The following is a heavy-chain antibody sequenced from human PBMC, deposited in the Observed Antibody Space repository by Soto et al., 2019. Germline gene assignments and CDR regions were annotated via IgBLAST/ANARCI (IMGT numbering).Heavy chain of an antibody. CDR3: ARHFRDQGWRRATIVVVPAAAN. CDR1: GGSISSSSYY. J-gene: IGHJ4*02. Sequence: QLQLQESGPGLVKPSETLSLTCTVSGGSISSSSYYWGWIRQPPGKGLEWIGSIYYSGSTYYNPSLKSRVTISVDTSKNQFSLKLSSVTAADTAVYYCARHFRDQGWRRATIVVVPAAANWGQGTLVTVSS. D-gene: IGHD2-2*01. CDR2: IYYSGST. V-gene: IGHV4-39*01.